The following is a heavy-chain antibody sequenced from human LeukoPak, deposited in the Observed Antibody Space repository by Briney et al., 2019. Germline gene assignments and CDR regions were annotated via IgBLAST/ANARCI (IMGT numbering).Heavy chain of an antibody. D-gene: IGHD4-17*01. CDR2: IIISSSYI. CDR1: GLTFSSYS. CDR3: ARGSILNDDYGDYPNWFDP. V-gene: IGHV3-21*01. Sequence: GGSLRLSCAASGLTFSSYSMNWVRQAPGKGLEWVSSIIISSSYIYYADSVKGRFTISRDNAKNSLYLQMNSLRAEDTAVYYCARGSILNDDYGDYPNWFDPWGQGTLVTVSS. J-gene: IGHJ5*02.